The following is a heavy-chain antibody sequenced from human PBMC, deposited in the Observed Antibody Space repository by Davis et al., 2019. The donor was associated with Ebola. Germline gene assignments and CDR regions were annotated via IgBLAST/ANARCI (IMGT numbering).Heavy chain of an antibody. D-gene: IGHD1-26*01. V-gene: IGHV3-30-3*01. J-gene: IGHJ4*02. Sequence: GESLKISCAASGFTFSSYAMHWVRQAPGKGLEWVAVISYDGSNKYYADSVKGRFTISRDNSKNTLYLQMNSLKTEDTAVYYCTPSGSYSDYWGQGTLVTVSS. CDR2: ISYDGSNK. CDR1: GFTFSSYA. CDR3: TPSGSYSDY.